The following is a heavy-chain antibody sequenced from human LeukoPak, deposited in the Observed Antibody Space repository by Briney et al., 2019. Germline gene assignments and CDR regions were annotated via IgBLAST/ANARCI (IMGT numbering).Heavy chain of an antibody. Sequence: SETLSLTCTVSGGSISSSSYYWGWIRQPPGRGLEWIGSIYYSGSTYYNPSLKSRVTISVDTSKNQFSLNLSSVTAADTAVYYCARTTPYSSNWYYFDSWGQGTLVTVSS. V-gene: IGHV4-39*07. CDR1: GGSISSSSYY. D-gene: IGHD6-13*01. CDR2: IYYSGST. J-gene: IGHJ4*02. CDR3: ARTTPYSSNWYYFDS.